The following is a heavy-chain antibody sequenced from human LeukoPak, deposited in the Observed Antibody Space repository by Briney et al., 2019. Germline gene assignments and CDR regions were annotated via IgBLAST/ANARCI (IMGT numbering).Heavy chain of an antibody. J-gene: IGHJ4*02. V-gene: IGHV3-64*01. CDR1: GFTFSNYP. CDR2: ISENGGNT. D-gene: IGHD1-14*01. Sequence: PGGSLRLSCAASGFTFSNYPMHWFRQAPGKGLESVSAISENGGNTYYANSVRGRFTISRDNSKNTLYLQMGSLRAEDMAVYYCAREEPAGATDYWGQGTLVTVSS. CDR3: AREEPAGATDY.